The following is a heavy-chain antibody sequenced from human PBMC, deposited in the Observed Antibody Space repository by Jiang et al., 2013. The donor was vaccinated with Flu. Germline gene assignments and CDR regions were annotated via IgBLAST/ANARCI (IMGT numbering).Heavy chain of an antibody. D-gene: IGHD4-23*01. Sequence: KSGAEVKVSCKASGYTFTSYAMNWVRQAPGQGLEWMGWINTNTGNPTYAQGFTGRFVFSLDTSVSTAYLQISSLKAEDTAVYYCAELVTAMTTWFDPWGQGTLVTVSS. CDR2: INTNTGNP. J-gene: IGHJ5*02. CDR1: GYTFTSYA. V-gene: IGHV7-4-1*02. CDR3: AELVTAMTTWFDP.